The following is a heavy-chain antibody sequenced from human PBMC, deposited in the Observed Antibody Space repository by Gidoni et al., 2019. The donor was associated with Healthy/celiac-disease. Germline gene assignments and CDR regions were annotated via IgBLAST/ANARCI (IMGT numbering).Heavy chain of an antibody. CDR2: IYYSGRT. D-gene: IGHD3-3*01. J-gene: IGHJ4*02. CDR3: ARHGAGYYDFWSGYSRPSFLDY. CDR1: GGSISSYY. V-gene: IGHV4-59*08. Sequence: QVQLQESGTGLVKPSETLSLTCTASGGSISSYYWSWIRQPPGKGLVWIGYIYYSGRTNYNPSLTSRVTISVDTSKNQFSLKLSSLTAADTAVYYCARHGAGYYDFWSGYSRPSFLDYWGQGTLVTVSS.